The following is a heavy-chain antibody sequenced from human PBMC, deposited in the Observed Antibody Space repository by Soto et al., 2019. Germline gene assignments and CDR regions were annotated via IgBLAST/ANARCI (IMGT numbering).Heavy chain of an antibody. J-gene: IGHJ6*02. CDR2: ISYDGTNK. D-gene: IGHD5-18*01. CDR1: GFTFSSYG. V-gene: IGHV3-30*18. CDR3: AKERFGHLWLEDYGMDV. Sequence: QVQLVESGGGVVQPGRSLRLSCAASGFTFSSYGMHWVRQAPGKRLEWAALISYDGTNKYYADSVKGRFTIYRDNFKNTLYLQMNSLRAEDTAVYYCAKERFGHLWLEDYGMDVWGQGTTVTVSS.